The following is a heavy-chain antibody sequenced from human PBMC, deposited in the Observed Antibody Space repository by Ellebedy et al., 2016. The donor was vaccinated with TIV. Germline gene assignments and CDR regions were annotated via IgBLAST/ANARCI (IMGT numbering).Heavy chain of an antibody. Sequence: PGGSLRLSCAASGFIFSDYEMDWVRQAPWHGLEWVGRTRNKANSYTTHYAASVKGRFTISRDDSENSMYLEMNSLKTEDTAVYYCARDFWGSYEYWGQGTLVTVSS. CDR2: TRNKANSYTT. V-gene: IGHV3-72*01. J-gene: IGHJ4*02. D-gene: IGHD3-16*01. CDR3: ARDFWGSYEY. CDR1: GFIFSDYE.